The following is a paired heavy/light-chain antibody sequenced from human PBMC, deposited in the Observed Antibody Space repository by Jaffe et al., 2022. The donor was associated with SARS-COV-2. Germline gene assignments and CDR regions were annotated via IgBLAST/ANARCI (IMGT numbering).Heavy chain of an antibody. J-gene: IGHJ6*04. Sequence: EVQLVESGGALVQPGRSLRLSCAASGFTFDDYAMHWVRQAPGKGLEWVSGISWNSDIIGFADSVKGRFTISRDNAKNSLYLEMSSLRAEDTALYYCAKDMDRTPGIRYLDWPGMDVWGKGTTVTVSS. CDR2: ISWNSDII. V-gene: IGHV3-9*01. CDR1: GFTFDDYA. D-gene: IGHD3-9*01. CDR3: AKDMDRTPGIRYLDWPGMDV.
Light chain of an antibody. Sequence: IQMTQSPPSLSASVGDRVTITCRASQSISTYLNWYQQRPGRAPKLLIYAASTLQSGVPSRFSGSGSGTDFSLTINSLQPEDFGTYYCQQSYSTPRYTFGQGTKLEIK. CDR3: QQSYSTPRYT. CDR1: QSISTY. V-gene: IGKV1-39*01. CDR2: AAS. J-gene: IGKJ2*01.